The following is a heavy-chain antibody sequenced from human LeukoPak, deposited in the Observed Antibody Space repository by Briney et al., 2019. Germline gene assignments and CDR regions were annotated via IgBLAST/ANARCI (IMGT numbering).Heavy chain of an antibody. CDR3: TRLLDCGGDCYNAFDI. V-gene: IGHV3-73*01. Sequence: GGSLKLSCAASGFTFSGSAMHWVRQASGKGLEWVGRIRSKANSYATAYAASVKGRFTVSRDDSKNTAYLQMNSLKSEDTAVYYCTRLLDCGGDCYNAFDIWGQGTMVTVSS. CDR1: GFTFSGSA. J-gene: IGHJ3*02. CDR2: IRSKANSYAT. D-gene: IGHD2-21*02.